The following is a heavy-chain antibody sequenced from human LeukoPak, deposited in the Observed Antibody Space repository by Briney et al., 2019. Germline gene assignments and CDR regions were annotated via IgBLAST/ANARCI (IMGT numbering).Heavy chain of an antibody. J-gene: IGHJ4*02. CDR3: ARPSYGGNSPNDY. Sequence: GGSLRLSCAVSGFTFSSHLMTWVRQAPGKGLEWVSSISNSGSYIYYADSVKGRFTISRDNAKNSLYLQMNSLRAEDTAVYYCARPSYGGNSPNDYWGQGTLVTVSS. CDR2: ISNSGSYI. V-gene: IGHV3-21*01. D-gene: IGHD4-23*01. CDR1: GFTFSSHL.